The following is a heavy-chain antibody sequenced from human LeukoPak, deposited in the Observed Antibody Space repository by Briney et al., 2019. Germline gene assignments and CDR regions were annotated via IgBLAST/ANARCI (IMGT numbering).Heavy chain of an antibody. CDR1: GFTFSSYS. Sequence: GGSLRLSCAASGFTFSSYSMNWVRQAPGKGLEWVSSISSSSSYIYYADSVKGRFTISRDNAKNSLYLQMNSLRAEDTAVYYCARDGSDCGGDCYSFYFDYWGQGTLVTVSS. D-gene: IGHD2-21*02. J-gene: IGHJ4*02. CDR3: ARDGSDCGGDCYSFYFDY. CDR2: ISSSSSYI. V-gene: IGHV3-21*01.